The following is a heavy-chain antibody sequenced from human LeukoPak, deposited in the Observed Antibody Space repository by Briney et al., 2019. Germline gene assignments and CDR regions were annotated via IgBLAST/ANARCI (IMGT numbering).Heavy chain of an antibody. V-gene: IGHV4-38-2*02. CDR2: IYHSGRT. CDR1: GYSISSGYY. Sequence: KPSETLSLTCTVSGYSISSGYYWGWIRQPPGKGLEWIGSIYHSGRTFYNPSLKSRVTISVDTSKNQFSLKLTSVTAADTAVYYCARLYPPATRFDYWGQGTLVTVSS. J-gene: IGHJ4*02. D-gene: IGHD5-24*01. CDR3: ARLYPPATRFDY.